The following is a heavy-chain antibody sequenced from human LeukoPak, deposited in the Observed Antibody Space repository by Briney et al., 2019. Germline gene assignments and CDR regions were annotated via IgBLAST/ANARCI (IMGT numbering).Heavy chain of an antibody. D-gene: IGHD3-16*01. Sequence: PGGSLRLSCAASGFTFDDYAMHWVRQAPGKGLVWVSRINSGGTVTNYADSVKGRLTISRDNAKNTLYLQMNSLRAEDTAVYYCTRGAGWLIDYWGQGILVTVSS. V-gene: IGHV3-74*01. J-gene: IGHJ4*02. CDR1: GFTFDDYA. CDR3: TRGAGWLIDY. CDR2: INSGGTVT.